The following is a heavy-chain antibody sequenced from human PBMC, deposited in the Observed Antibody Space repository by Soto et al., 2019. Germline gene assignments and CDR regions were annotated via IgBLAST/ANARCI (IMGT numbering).Heavy chain of an antibody. CDR1: GYSFTSYW. V-gene: IGHV5-51*01. Sequence: GESLKISCKGSGYSFTSYWIGWVRQMPGKGLEWMGIIYPGNSDTTYSPSFQGQVTTSADKSISTAFLQWSSLKASDTAMYYCARHSDFWSGGPVGTDYWGQGTLVTVSS. CDR2: IYPGNSDT. J-gene: IGHJ4*02. CDR3: ARHSDFWSGGPVGTDY. D-gene: IGHD3-3*01.